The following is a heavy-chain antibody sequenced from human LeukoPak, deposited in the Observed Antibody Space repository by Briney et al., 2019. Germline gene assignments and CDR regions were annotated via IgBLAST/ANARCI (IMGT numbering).Heavy chain of an antibody. CDR2: IRSKANNYAT. CDR1: GFTFSGSA. J-gene: IGHJ4*02. D-gene: IGHD3-10*01. V-gene: IGHV3-73*01. Sequence: GGSLRLSCAASGFTFSGSAMHWVRQASGKGLEWVGRIRSKANNYATAYAASVKGRFTFSRDESQRTAYLQMNSLKTEDTAVYYCTRWGLGELPFDSWGQGTLVTVSS. CDR3: TRWGLGELPFDS.